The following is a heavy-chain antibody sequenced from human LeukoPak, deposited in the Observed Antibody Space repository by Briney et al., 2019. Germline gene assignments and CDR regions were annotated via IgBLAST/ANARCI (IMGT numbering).Heavy chain of an antibody. CDR1: GFTFSNAW. D-gene: IGHD3-10*01. V-gene: IGHV3-15*01. Sequence: KPGGSLRLSCAASGFTFSNAWMSWVRQAPGKGLEWVGRIKSKTDGGTTDYAAPVKGRFTISRDDSKNTVYLQMNSLRTEDTAFYYCTTDYGSGTYYNEFDYWGQGTLVTVSS. CDR3: TTDYGSGTYYNEFDY. CDR2: IKSKTDGGTT. J-gene: IGHJ4*02.